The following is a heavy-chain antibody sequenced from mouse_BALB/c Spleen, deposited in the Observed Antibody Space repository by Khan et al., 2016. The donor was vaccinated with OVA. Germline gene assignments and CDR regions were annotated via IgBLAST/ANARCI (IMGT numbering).Heavy chain of an antibody. Sequence: EVELVESGPELVKPGASVKISCKTSGYTFPEYTMHWVKQSLGKSLDWIGVINPKNGGTAYNQNFKGKATLTVDKSSSTAYMEFSSLTSDDSAVYDCARDAGRYWGQGTSVTVAS. V-gene: IGHV1-18*01. CDR3: ARDAGRY. CDR1: GYTFPEYT. D-gene: IGHD3-3*01. J-gene: IGHJ4*01. CDR2: INPKNGGT.